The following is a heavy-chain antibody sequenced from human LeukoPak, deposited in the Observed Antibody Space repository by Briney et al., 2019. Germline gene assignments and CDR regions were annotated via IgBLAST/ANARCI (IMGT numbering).Heavy chain of an antibody. CDR3: ARGGRGSAAVVAPRSFDI. Sequence: GGSLRLSCAASGFIFSNYWKNWARQAPGKGLEWVASINHNGNVNYYVDSVKGRFTISRDNAKNSLYLQMSNLRAEDTAVYYCARGGRGSAAVVAPRSFDIWGQGTMVTVSS. D-gene: IGHD3-22*01. V-gene: IGHV3-7*03. J-gene: IGHJ3*02. CDR1: GFIFSNYW. CDR2: INHNGNVN.